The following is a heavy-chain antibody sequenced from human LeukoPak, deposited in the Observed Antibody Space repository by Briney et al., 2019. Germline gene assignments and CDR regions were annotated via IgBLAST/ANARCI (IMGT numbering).Heavy chain of an antibody. V-gene: IGHV1-18*01. CDR2: ISAYNGNT. CDR3: ARDPFYDFWSGYNGMDV. CDR1: GYTFTSYG. J-gene: IGHJ6*02. D-gene: IGHD3-3*01. Sequence: ASVKVPCKASGYTFTSYGISWVRQAPGQGLEWMGWISAYNGNTNYAQKLQGRVTMTTDTTTSTAYMELRSLRSDDTAVYYCARDPFYDFWSGYNGMDVWGQGTTVTVSS.